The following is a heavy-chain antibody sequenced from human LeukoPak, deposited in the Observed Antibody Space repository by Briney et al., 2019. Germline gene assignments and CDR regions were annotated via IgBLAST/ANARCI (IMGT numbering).Heavy chain of an antibody. D-gene: IGHD6-13*01. J-gene: IGHJ4*02. Sequence: PGRSLRLSCAASGFTFSSYEMNWVRQAPGKGLEWVSYISSSGSTKYYADSVKGRFTISRDNAKNSLYLQMNSLRAEDTAVYFCASYSSPGIAATIDFWGQGTLVTVSS. CDR2: ISSSGSTK. CDR1: GFTFSSYE. CDR3: ASYSSPGIAATIDF. V-gene: IGHV3-48*03.